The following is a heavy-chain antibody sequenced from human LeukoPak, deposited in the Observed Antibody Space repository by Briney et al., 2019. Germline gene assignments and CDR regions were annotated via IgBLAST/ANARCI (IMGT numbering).Heavy chain of an antibody. CDR2: INPNSGGT. V-gene: IGHV1-2*02. D-gene: IGHD3-9*01. Sequence: ASVKVSCKASGYTFTGYYMHWVRQAPGQGLEXXXXINPNSGGTNYAQKFQGRVTMTRDTSISTAYMELSRLRSDDTAVYYCARDGYDILTGYYFDYWGQGTLVTVSS. CDR3: ARDGYDILTGYYFDY. J-gene: IGHJ4*02. CDR1: GYTFTGYY.